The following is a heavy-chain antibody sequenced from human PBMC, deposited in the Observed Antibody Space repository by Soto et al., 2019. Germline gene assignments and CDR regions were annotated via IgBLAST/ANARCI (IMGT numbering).Heavy chain of an antibody. J-gene: IGHJ6*02. V-gene: IGHV3-72*01. CDR1: GFTFSDHY. D-gene: IGHD1-26*01. CDR3: VRGSGSYYSGMDV. Sequence: EVQLVESGGGLVQPGGSLRLSCAASGFTFSDHYMDWVRQAPGKGLEWVGRTENKANSYATQYAASVKGRFTISRDDSRNSLYLQMNSLISEDTAVYYCVRGSGSYYSGMDVWGQGTTVTVSS. CDR2: TENKANSYAT.